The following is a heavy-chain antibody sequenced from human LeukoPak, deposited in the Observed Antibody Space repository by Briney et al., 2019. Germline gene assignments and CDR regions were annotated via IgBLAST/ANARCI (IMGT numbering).Heavy chain of an antibody. D-gene: IGHD2-2*01. CDR2: ISSSSSYI. Sequence: GGSLRLSCAASGFTFSSYSMNWVRQAPGKGLEWVSSISSSSSYIYYADSVKGRLTISRDNAKNSLYLQMNSLRAEDTAVYYCARWEGPVVTAASKDAFDIWGQGTMVTVSS. J-gene: IGHJ3*02. V-gene: IGHV3-21*01. CDR1: GFTFSSYS. CDR3: ARWEGPVVTAASKDAFDI.